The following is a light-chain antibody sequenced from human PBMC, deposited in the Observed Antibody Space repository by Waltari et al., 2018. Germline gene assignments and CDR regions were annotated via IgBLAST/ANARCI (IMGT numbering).Light chain of an antibody. CDR2: EGT. CDR1: SSDVGTYNI. CDR3: CSYAGGRPHVV. J-gene: IGLJ2*01. Sequence: QSALTQPASVSGSPGQSITISCTGTSSDVGTYNIVSWYQQHPGKAPKLMIYEGTKRPSGVSNRFSGSKSGNTASLTISGLQAEDEAHYYCCSYAGGRPHVVFGGGTQLTVL. V-gene: IGLV2-23*01.